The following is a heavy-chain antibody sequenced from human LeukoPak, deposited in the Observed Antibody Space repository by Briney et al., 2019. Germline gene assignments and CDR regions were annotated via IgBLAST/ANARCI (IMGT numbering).Heavy chain of an antibody. V-gene: IGHV3-30*18. J-gene: IGHJ4*02. CDR3: AKGGQQWLYYFDY. Sequence: GGSLRLSCAASGFTFSSYAMSWVRQAPGKGLEWVAVISYDGTNKYYADSGKGRFTISRDNSKNTLYLQMNSLRAEDTAEYYCAKGGQQWLYYFDYWGQGTLVTVSS. CDR2: ISYDGTNK. CDR1: GFTFSSYA. D-gene: IGHD6-19*01.